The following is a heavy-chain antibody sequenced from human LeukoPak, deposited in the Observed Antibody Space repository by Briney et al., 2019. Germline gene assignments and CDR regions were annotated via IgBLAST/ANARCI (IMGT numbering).Heavy chain of an antibody. D-gene: IGHD1-1*01. CDR1: GYSFTSNW. V-gene: IGHV5-10-1*01. Sequence: PGESLKISCKGSGYSFTSNWISWVRQMPGKGLEWMGRIDPSDSYTNYSPSFQGHVTISADKSISTAYLQWSSLKASDTAMYYCARRTTGTTFSDYWGQGTLVTVSS. J-gene: IGHJ4*02. CDR3: ARRTTGTTFSDY. CDR2: IDPSDSYT.